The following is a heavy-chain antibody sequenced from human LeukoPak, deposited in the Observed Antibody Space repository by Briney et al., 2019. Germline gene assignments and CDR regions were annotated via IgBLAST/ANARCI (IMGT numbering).Heavy chain of an antibody. D-gene: IGHD7-27*01. J-gene: IGHJ4*02. CDR2: ISGSGGST. V-gene: IGHV3-23*01. CDR1: GFTVSSNY. CDR3: AKDGNWARFED. Sequence: PGGSLRLSCAASGFTVSSNYMSWVRQAPGKGLEWVSAISGSGGSTYYADSVKGRFTISRDNSKNMVWLQINSPTAEDTATYYCAKDGNWARFEDWGQGTLVTVSS.